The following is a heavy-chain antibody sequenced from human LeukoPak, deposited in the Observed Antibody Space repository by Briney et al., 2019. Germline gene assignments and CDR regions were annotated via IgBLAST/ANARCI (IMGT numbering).Heavy chain of an antibody. CDR1: GGSVSSGSYY. CDR2: IYYSGST. V-gene: IGHV4-61*01. D-gene: IGHD3-10*01. CDR3: ARDMASDYFDY. Sequence: SETLSLTCTVSGGSVSSGSYYWSWIRQPPGKGLEWIGYIYYSGSTNYIPSLKSRVAISVDTSKNQFSLKLSSVTAADTAVYYCARDMASDYFDYWGQGTLVTVSS. J-gene: IGHJ4*02.